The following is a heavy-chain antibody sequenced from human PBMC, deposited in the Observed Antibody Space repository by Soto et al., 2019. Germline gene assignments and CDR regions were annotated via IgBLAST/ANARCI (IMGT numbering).Heavy chain of an antibody. V-gene: IGHV3-23*01. D-gene: IGHD2-15*01. CDR2: ISGSGVST. J-gene: IGHJ3*02. CDR3: ATRSTYSDHDAFDI. Sequence: EVQLLESGGGLVQPGGSPRLSCAASGFTFRSYAMSWVRQAPGKGLEWVSAISGSGVSTYYADSVKGRFTISKNNSKNTLYQQMNSLRAEDTAVYYCATRSTYSDHDAFDIWGQGTMVTVSS. CDR1: GFTFRSYA.